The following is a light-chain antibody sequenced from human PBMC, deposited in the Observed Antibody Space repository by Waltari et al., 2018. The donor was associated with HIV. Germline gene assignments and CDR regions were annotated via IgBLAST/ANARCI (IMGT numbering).Light chain of an antibody. CDR2: AAS. CDR1: QSVSSSY. J-gene: IGKJ2*01. CDR3: QQYRSSPYT. V-gene: IGKV3-20*01. Sequence: EIVLTQSPGTLSLSPGERATLSCRASQSVSSSYLAWYQQEPGQAPRLLIYAASRRATGIPDRFSGSGSGTDFTLTISGLEPEDFAVYYCQQYRSSPYTFGQGTNLEIK.